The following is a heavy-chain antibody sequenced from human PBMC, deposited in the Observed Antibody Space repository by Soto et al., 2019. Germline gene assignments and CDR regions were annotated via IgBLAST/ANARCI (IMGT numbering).Heavy chain of an antibody. Sequence: PSETLSLTCTVSGGSISSSSYYWGWIRQPPGKGLEWIGSIYYSGNTNYAQKFQERVTITRDMSTSTAYMELSSLRSEDTAVYYCAAEGTEPAAGAYYYYGMDVWGQGTTVTVSS. V-gene: IGHV4-39*07. CDR2: IYYSGNT. J-gene: IGHJ6*02. CDR3: AAEGTEPAAGAYYYYGMDV. D-gene: IGHD6-13*01. CDR1: GGSISSSSYY.